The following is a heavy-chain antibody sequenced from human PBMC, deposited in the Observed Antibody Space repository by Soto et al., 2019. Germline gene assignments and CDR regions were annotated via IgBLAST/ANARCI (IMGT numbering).Heavy chain of an antibody. CDR1: GDSISNCY. V-gene: IGHV4-59*12. CDR3: AREASRRGYFDWLLPSYFDY. Sequence: PSETLSLTCTVSGDSISNCYWSWIRQPPGKGLEWIGYFSYSGSTNYNPSLKSRVTISVDTSKNQFSLKLSSVTAADTAVYYCAREASRRGYFDWLLPSYFDYWGQGTLVTVSS. CDR2: FSYSGST. J-gene: IGHJ4*02. D-gene: IGHD3-9*01.